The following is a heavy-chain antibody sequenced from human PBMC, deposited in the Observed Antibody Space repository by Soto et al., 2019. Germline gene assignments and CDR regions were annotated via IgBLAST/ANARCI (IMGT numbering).Heavy chain of an antibody. CDR2: INPTGST. J-gene: IGHJ4*02. D-gene: IGHD4-17*01. CDR3: ARGRDGGAAI. Sequence: QVQLQQWGAGLLKPSETLSLTCAVYGGSFSGYYWSWIRQPPGKGLEWIGEINPTGSTSYTPSLKSRLTISLDTSKTYLSLKVTSATAADSAMYYCARGRDGGAAIWGQGTLVTVSS. V-gene: IGHV4-34*01. CDR1: GGSFSGYY.